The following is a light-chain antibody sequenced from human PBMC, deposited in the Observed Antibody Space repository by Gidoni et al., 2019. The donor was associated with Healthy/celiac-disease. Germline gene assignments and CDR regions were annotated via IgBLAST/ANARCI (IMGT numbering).Light chain of an antibody. CDR1: QSLLHSNGYNY. Sequence: PLSLPVTPGEPASISCRSSQSLLHSNGYNYLDWYLQKPGQSPQLLIYLGSNRASGVPDRFSGSGSGTDFTLKISRVEAVDVGVYYCMQALQTPRLTFGGGTKVEIK. CDR2: LGS. V-gene: IGKV2-28*01. CDR3: MQALQTPRLT. J-gene: IGKJ4*01.